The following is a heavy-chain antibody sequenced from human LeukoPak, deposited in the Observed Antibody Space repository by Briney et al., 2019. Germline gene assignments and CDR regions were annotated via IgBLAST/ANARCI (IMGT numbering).Heavy chain of an antibody. D-gene: IGHD1-26*01. J-gene: IGHJ6*03. CDR3: ARHPGDFTGIVNYYYMDV. CDR1: GFAFTNYG. Sequence: GGSLRLSCAASGFAFTNYGMNWVRQAPGKGLEWVSGLSGRGGSTYYADSVKGRFTISRDNSNNTLFLQMNSLRPEDTAVYFCARHPGDFTGIVNYYYMDVWGKGTTVTVSS. CDR2: LSGRGGST. V-gene: IGHV3-23*01.